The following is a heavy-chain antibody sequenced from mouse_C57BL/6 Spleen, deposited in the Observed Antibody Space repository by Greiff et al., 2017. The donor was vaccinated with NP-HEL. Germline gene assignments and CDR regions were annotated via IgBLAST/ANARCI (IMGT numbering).Heavy chain of an antibody. V-gene: IGHV1-69*01. Sequence: QVQLQQPGAELVMPGASVKLSCKASGYTFTSYWMHWVKQRPGQGLEWIGEIDPSDSYTNYNQKFKGKSTLTVDKSSSTAYMQLSSLTSEDSAVYYCARGTTVVALYYFDYWGQGTTLTVSS. D-gene: IGHD1-1*01. J-gene: IGHJ2*01. CDR1: GYTFTSYW. CDR3: ARGTTVVALYYFDY. CDR2: IDPSDSYT.